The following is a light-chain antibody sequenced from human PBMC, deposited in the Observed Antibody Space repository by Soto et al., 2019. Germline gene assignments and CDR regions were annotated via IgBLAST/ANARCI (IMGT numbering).Light chain of an antibody. Sequence: IVLTQSPGTLSLSPGERATLSCRASQTVGGSYLAGYQHKPGQAPRLLIHGASTRATGVPARFSGSRSGAEFTLLTSSLQSEDFAVYYCQHYVTWPLTFGGGTKVDI. V-gene: IGKV3-15*01. CDR3: QHYVTWPLT. CDR1: QTVGGSY. CDR2: GAS. J-gene: IGKJ4*01.